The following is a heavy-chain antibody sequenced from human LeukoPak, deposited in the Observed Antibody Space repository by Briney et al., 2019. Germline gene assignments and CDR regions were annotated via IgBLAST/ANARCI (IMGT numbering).Heavy chain of an antibody. CDR1: GFTFSSYS. Sequence: GGSRRLACTASGFTFSSYSMNWFRQAPGEGLEWVASISGGSSHIHYADSVKGRFTIFRDNAKNSLHLPMNSLRAEDTAVYYCARGGDYRNYASFSRNDYWGQGTLVTVSS. J-gene: IGHJ4*02. V-gene: IGHV3-21*01. CDR3: ARGGDYRNYASFSRNDY. CDR2: ISGGSSHI. D-gene: IGHD4-11*01.